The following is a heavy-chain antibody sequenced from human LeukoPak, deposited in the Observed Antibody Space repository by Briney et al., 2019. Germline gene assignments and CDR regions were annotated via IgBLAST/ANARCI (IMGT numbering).Heavy chain of an antibody. D-gene: IGHD4-17*01. V-gene: IGHV4-59*01. J-gene: IGHJ5*02. CDR2: IYYTGNT. Sequence: NTSETLSLTCTVSGGSISGYYWSWIRQPPGKGLEWIGFIYYTGNTNYNPSLESRLTISVDTSKNQFFLKVSSVTAADTALYYCVRSKSGTYGWFDPWGQGTLVTVSS. CDR1: GGSISGYY. CDR3: VRSKSGTYGWFDP.